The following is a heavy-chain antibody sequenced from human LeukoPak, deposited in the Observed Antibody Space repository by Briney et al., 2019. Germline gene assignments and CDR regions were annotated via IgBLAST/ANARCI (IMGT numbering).Heavy chain of an antibody. D-gene: IGHD1-7*01. CDR3: ARGAAGTTQDYYYFGLDV. Sequence: GESLKISCKGSGYRFTDYWIGWVRQMPGKGLEWMGIIYPGDSDTRYSPSFQGQVTISADKSINTAHLQWSSLKASDTAMYYCARGAAGTTQDYYYFGLDVWGQGTTVRVSS. CDR1: GYRFTDYW. J-gene: IGHJ6*02. V-gene: IGHV5-51*01. CDR2: IYPGDSDT.